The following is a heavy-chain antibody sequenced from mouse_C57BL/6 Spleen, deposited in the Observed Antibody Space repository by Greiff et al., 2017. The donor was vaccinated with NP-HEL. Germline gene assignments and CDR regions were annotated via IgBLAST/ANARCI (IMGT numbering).Heavy chain of an antibody. J-gene: IGHJ4*01. CDR2: INPYNGGT. CDR3: ARWETGYAMDY. CDR1: GYAFTDYY. D-gene: IGHD4-1*01. Sequence: EVQGVESGPVLVKPGASVKMSCKASGYAFTDYYMNWVKQSHGKSLEWIGVINPYNGGTSYNQKFKGKATLTVDKSSSTAYMELNSLTSEDSAVYYCARWETGYAMDYWGQGTSVTVSS. V-gene: IGHV1-19*01.